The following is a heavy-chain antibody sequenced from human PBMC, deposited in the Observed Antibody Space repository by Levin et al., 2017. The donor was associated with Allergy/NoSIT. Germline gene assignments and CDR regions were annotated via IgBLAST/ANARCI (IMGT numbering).Heavy chain of an antibody. Sequence: PGGSLRLSCAASGFTFSSYAMSWVRQAPGKGLEWVSAISGSGGSTYYADSVKGRFTISRDNSKNTLYLQMNSLRAEDTAVYYCAKRSQGELSFEYYYGMDVWGQGTTVTVSS. V-gene: IGHV3-23*01. D-gene: IGHD3-16*02. J-gene: IGHJ6*02. CDR2: ISGSGGST. CDR3: AKRSQGELSFEYYYGMDV. CDR1: GFTFSSYA.